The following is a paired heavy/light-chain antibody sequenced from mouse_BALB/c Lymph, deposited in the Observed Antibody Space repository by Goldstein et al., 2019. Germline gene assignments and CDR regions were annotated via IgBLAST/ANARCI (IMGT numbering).Light chain of an antibody. CDR1: EDIYNR. CDR3: QQYWSTPGT. CDR2: GAT. Sequence: DIQMTQSSSSFSVSLGDRVTITCKASEDIYNRLAWYQQKPGNAPRLLISGATSLETGVPSRFSGSGSGKDYTLSITSLQTEDVATYYCQQYWSTPGTFGGGTKLEIK. V-gene: IGKV13-84*01. J-gene: IGKJ1*01.
Heavy chain of an antibody. CDR2: INPSTGYT. CDR1: GYTFTSYW. CDR3: ARSGGYGFDY. J-gene: IGHJ2*01. V-gene: IGHV1-7*01. Sequence: QVQLQQSGAELAKPGASVKMSCKASGYTFTSYWMHWVKQRPGQGLEWIGYINPSTGYTEYNQKFKDKATLTADKSSSTAYMQLSSLTSEDSAVYYCARSGGYGFDYWGQGTTLTVSS. D-gene: IGHD1-1*02.